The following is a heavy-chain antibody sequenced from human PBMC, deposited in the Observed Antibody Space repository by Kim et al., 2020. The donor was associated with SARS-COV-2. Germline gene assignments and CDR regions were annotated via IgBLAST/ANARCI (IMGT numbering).Heavy chain of an antibody. J-gene: IGHJ4*02. V-gene: IGHV3-23*01. CDR1: GFTFNNYA. CDR3: AKADSSGYWPYYFDY. D-gene: IGHD3-22*01. Sequence: GGSLRLSCTASGFTFNNYAMSWVRQAPGKGLEWVSTISGSGGTRNYADSVKGRFTISRDNSRNTLYLQMNSLRAEDTAVYYCAKADSSGYWPYYFDYWGQGTRVTVSS. CDR2: ISGSGGTR.